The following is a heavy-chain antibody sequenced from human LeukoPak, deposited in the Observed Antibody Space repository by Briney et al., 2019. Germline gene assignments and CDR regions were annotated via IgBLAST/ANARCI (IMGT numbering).Heavy chain of an antibody. Sequence: PGGSLRLSCAASGFTFSSYAMSWVRQAPGKGLEWVSAISGSGGSTYYADSVKGRFTISRDNSKNTLYLQMNSLRAEDTAVYYCVRDGGSGQGYGMDVWGQGTTVTVSS. CDR2: ISGSGGST. CDR1: GFTFSSYA. D-gene: IGHD3-10*01. CDR3: VRDGGSGQGYGMDV. V-gene: IGHV3-23*01. J-gene: IGHJ6*02.